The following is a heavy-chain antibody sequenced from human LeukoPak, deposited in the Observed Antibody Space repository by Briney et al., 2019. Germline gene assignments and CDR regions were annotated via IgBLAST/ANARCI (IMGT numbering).Heavy chain of an antibody. CDR1: GGSISSSSYY. CDR3: ARAGLSAAGTNWFDP. V-gene: IGHV4-39*07. J-gene: IGHJ5*02. D-gene: IGHD6-13*01. Sequence: PSETLSLTCTVSGGSISSSSYYWGWIRQPPGKGLEWIGSIYYSGSTYYNPPLKSRVTISVDTSKNQFSLKLSSVTAADTAVYYCARAGLSAAGTNWFDPWGQGTLVTVSS. CDR2: IYYSGST.